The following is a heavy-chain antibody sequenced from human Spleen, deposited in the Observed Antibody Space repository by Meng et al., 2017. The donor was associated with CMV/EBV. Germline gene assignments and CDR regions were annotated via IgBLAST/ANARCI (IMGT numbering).Heavy chain of an antibody. D-gene: IGHD3-16*01. CDR3: ARDRGSDPLVD. CDR2: IYSDAITT. V-gene: IGHV3-23*03. Sequence: GGSLRLSCAASGFTFSIYAMSWVRQPPGKGLEWVSVIYSDAITTYYADSVKGRFTISRDNSKNTLYLHMNSLRAEDTAVYYCARDRGSDPLVDWGQGTLVTVSS. CDR1: GFTFSIYA. J-gene: IGHJ4*02.